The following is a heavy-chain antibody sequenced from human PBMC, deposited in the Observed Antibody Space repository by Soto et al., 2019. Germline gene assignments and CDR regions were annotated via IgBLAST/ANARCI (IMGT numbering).Heavy chain of an antibody. Sequence: EVQLVESGGGLVKPGGSLRLSCAASGFTFNTYDMNWVRQAPGKGLEWVSSITTSSAYIYYADSLKGRITISRDNAKNALFLQMDSLRAEDTAVYYCVMSGTARLLRHSWFDTWGHGTLFTVSS. V-gene: IGHV3-21*01. J-gene: IGHJ5*01. CDR1: GFTFNTYD. CDR2: ITTSSAYI. D-gene: IGHD2-21*01. CDR3: VMSGTARLLRHSWFDT.